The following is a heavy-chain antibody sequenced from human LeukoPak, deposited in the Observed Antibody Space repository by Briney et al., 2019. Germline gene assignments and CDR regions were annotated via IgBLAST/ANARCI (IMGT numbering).Heavy chain of an antibody. J-gene: IGHJ5*02. Sequence: RTSETLSLTCTVSGYSISSGYYWGWIRQPPGKGLEWIGSIYHSGSTYYNPSLKSRVTISVDTSKNQFSLKLSSVTAADTAVYYCARDVSSSWYPRRSNWFDPWGQGTLVTVSS. V-gene: IGHV4-38-2*02. CDR3: ARDVSSSWYPRRSNWFDP. CDR1: GYSISSGYY. D-gene: IGHD6-13*01. CDR2: IYHSGST.